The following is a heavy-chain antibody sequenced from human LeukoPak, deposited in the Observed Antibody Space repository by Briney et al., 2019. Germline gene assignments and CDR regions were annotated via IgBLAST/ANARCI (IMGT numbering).Heavy chain of an antibody. CDR1: GFTFSNYW. J-gene: IGHJ4*02. CDR3: VSVVPTAYEFDY. D-gene: IGHD2-2*01. CDR2: VKSDGSST. Sequence: GGSLRLSCAASGFTFSNYWMHWVRQAPGKGLVWVSRVKSDGSSTTYADSVKGRFAISRDNAKNTLYLQMNSLRAEDTAVYYCVSVVPTAYEFDYWGQGTLVTVSS. V-gene: IGHV3-74*01.